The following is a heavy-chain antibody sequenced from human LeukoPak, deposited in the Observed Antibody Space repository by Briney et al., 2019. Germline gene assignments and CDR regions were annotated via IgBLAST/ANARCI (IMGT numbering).Heavy chain of an antibody. CDR1: GFTFGNSW. D-gene: IGHD6-13*01. Sequence: GGSLRLSCAASGFTFGNSWVHWVRQAPGKGLEWVSGISWNSGSIGYADSVKGRFTISRDNAKNSLYLQMNSLRAEDTALYYCAKQLSQQLGNYGMDVWGQGTTVTVSS. V-gene: IGHV3-9*01. CDR2: ISWNSGSI. CDR3: AKQLSQQLGNYGMDV. J-gene: IGHJ6*02.